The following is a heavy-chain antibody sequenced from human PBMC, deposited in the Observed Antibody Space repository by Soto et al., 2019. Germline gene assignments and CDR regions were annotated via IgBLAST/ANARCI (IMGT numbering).Heavy chain of an antibody. J-gene: IGHJ5*02. CDR3: ARGPGGYCSGGSCYGRLDP. Sequence: SETLSLTCTVSGGSISSGDYYWSWIRQPPGKGLEWIGYIYYSGSTYYNPSLKSRVTISVDTSKNQFSLKLSSVTAADTAVYYCARGPGGYCSGGSCYGRLDPWGQGTLVTVSS. CDR1: GGSISSGDYY. CDR2: IYYSGST. V-gene: IGHV4-30-4*01. D-gene: IGHD2-15*01.